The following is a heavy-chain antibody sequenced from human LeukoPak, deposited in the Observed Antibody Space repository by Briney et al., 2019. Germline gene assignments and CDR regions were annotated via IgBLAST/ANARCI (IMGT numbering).Heavy chain of an antibody. Sequence: PGGSLRLSCAASGFTFSSYWMHWVRQAPGKGLVWVSRINSDGGSTSYTDSVKGRFTISRDNAKNTLYLQMNSLRAEDTAMYYCARDGRGQLLVPYYYYYMDVWGKGTTVTVSS. D-gene: IGHD6-13*01. CDR2: INSDGGST. V-gene: IGHV3-74*01. CDR1: GFTFSSYW. J-gene: IGHJ6*03. CDR3: ARDGRGQLLVPYYYYYMDV.